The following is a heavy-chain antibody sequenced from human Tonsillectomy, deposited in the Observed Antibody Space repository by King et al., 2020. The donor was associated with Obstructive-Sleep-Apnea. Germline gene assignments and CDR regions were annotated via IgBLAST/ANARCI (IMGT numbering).Heavy chain of an antibody. Sequence: VQLQESGPGLVKPSQTLSLICTVSGGSISSGDYYWGWIRQPPGNGLEWIGYIYYIGRTYYNPSLKSRVTISIDTSKNQFSLKLSSVTAADTAVYFCARAVKTYYYDSSGLDYWGQGTLVTVSS. CDR2: IYYIGRT. J-gene: IGHJ4*02. CDR3: ARAVKTYYYDSSGLDY. D-gene: IGHD3-22*01. CDR1: GGSISSGDYY. V-gene: IGHV4-30-4*01.